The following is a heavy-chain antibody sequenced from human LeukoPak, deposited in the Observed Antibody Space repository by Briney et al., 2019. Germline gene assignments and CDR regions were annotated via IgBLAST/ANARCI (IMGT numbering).Heavy chain of an antibody. CDR1: GFTVSSNY. CDR2: ISYDGSNK. CDR3: AKDLSSGWYGYFDY. Sequence: GGSLRLSCAASGFTVSSNYMSWVRQAPGKGLEWVAVISYDGSNKYYADSVKGRFTISRDNSKNTLYLQMNSLRAEDTAVYYCAKDLSSGWYGYFDYWGQGTLVTVSS. D-gene: IGHD6-19*01. J-gene: IGHJ4*02. V-gene: IGHV3-30*18.